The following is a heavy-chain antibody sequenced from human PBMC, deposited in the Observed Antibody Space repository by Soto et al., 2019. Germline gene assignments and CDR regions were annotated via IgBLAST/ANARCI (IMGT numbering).Heavy chain of an antibody. CDR1: GYTFTGYY. D-gene: IGHD3-22*01. Sequence: ASVKVSCKASGYTFTGYYMHWVRQAPGQGLEWMGWINPNSGGTNYAQKFQGWVTMTRDTSISTAYMELSRLRSDDTAVYYCARCSQEYYYDSSGYYFGDGYYYYGMDVWGQGTTVTV. J-gene: IGHJ6*02. CDR3: ARCSQEYYYDSSGYYFGDGYYYYGMDV. V-gene: IGHV1-2*04. CDR2: INPNSGGT.